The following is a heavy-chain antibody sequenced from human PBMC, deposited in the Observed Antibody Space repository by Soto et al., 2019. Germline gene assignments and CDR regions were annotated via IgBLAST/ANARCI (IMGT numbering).Heavy chain of an antibody. CDR3: ARDRRGGYCSAGSCYSDYYYYGMDV. V-gene: IGHV3-53*01. D-gene: IGHD2-15*01. CDR2: IYSGGST. CDR1: GFTVSSNY. Sequence: GGSLRLSCAASGFTVSSNYMSWVRQAPGKGLEWVSVIYSGGSTYYADSVKSRFTISRDNSKNTLYLQMNSQRAEDTAVYYCARDRRGGYCSAGSCYSDYYYYGMDVWGQGTTVTVYS. J-gene: IGHJ6*02.